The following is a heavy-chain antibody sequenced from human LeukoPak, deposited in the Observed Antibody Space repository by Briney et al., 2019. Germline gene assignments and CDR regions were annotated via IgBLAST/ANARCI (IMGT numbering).Heavy chain of an antibody. CDR3: ARARTTVVTLDY. CDR2: IYYSGST. CDR1: GGSISSYY. V-gene: IGHV4-59*01. Sequence: SETLSLTCTVSGGSISSYYWSWIRQPPGKGLEWIGYIYYSGSTNYNPSLKSRVTISVDTSKNQFSLKLSSVTAADTAVYYCARARTTVVTLDYWGQGTLVTVSS. D-gene: IGHD4-23*01. J-gene: IGHJ4*02.